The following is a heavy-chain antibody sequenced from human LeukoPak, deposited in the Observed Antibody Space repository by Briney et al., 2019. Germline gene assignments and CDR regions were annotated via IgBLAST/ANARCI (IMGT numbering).Heavy chain of an antibody. Sequence: GESLKISCKGSGYNFTSYWISWVRQLPGEGLEWMGIIYLGDSETTYSPSFEGQVTISADKSISTAYLQWDSLRASDTAIYYCARQSSGASAWFDPWGQGTLVTVSS. D-gene: IGHD4/OR15-4a*01. CDR1: GYNFTSYW. CDR2: IYLGDSET. J-gene: IGHJ5*02. CDR3: ARQSSGASAWFDP. V-gene: IGHV5-51*01.